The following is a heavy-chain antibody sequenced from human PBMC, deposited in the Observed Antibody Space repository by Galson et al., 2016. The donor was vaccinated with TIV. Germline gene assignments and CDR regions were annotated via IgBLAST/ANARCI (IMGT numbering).Heavy chain of an antibody. CDR1: GGLVSNYA. J-gene: IGHJ4*02. CDR2: IIPIFGTT. Sequence: SVKVSCKASGGLVSNYAISWVRQAPGQGLEWMGGIIPIFGTTKYAQKFQGRVTITADESTRIVNMELSSLRSEDTAVYYCAKDPYIYGSYLEHWGQGTLVTVSS. V-gene: IGHV1-69*13. D-gene: IGHD5-18*01. CDR3: AKDPYIYGSYLEH.